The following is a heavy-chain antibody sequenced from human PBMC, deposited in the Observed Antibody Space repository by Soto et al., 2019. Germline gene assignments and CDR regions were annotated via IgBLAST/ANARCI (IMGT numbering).Heavy chain of an antibody. CDR3: ARAKLCNSLSCPHSFDT. CDR1: GGSISTNNW. J-gene: IGHJ4*02. Sequence: QVHLQESGPGLVNASGTLSLTCGVSGGSISTNNWWSWVRQTPGQGVERIAKVYHSGSTNYNPSLKSRLTISAAQSKTQFSLRLTSGTAADSAVYYCARAKLCNSLSCPHSFDTWGQGTLVSVSS. V-gene: IGHV4-4*02. D-gene: IGHD2-2*01. CDR2: VYHSGST.